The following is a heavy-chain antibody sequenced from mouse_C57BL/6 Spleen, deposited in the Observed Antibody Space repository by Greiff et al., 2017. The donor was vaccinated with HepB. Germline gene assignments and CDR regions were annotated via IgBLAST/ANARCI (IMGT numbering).Heavy chain of an antibody. J-gene: IGHJ3*01. CDR2: IRSKSNNYAT. Sequence: EVQGVESGGGLVQPKGSLKLSCAASGFSFNTYAMNWVRQAPGKGLEWVARIRSKSNNYATYYADSVKDRFTISRDDSESMLYLQMNNLKTEDTAIYYGVRHDDDYDGGPLAYWGQGTLVTVSA. CDR1: GFSFNTYA. D-gene: IGHD2-4*01. CDR3: VRHDDDYDGGPLAY. V-gene: IGHV10-1*01.